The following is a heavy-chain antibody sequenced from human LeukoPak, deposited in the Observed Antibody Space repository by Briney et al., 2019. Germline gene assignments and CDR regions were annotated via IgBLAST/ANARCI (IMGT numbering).Heavy chain of an antibody. CDR1: GGSLSSGSYY. J-gene: IGHJ4*02. CDR2: IYTSGST. Sequence: SQTLSLTCTVSGGSLSSGSYYWSWIRQPAGKGLEWIGRIYTSGSTNYNPSLKSRVTISVDTSKNQFSLKLNSVTAADTAVYYCARVGSGWYGGLDYWGQGTLVTVSS. CDR3: ARVGSGWYGGLDY. D-gene: IGHD6-19*01. V-gene: IGHV4-61*02.